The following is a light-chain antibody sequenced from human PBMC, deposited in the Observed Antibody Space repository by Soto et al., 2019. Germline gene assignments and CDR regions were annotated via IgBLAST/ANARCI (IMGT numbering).Light chain of an antibody. V-gene: IGLV1-40*01. CDR2: GNS. CDR3: QSYDSSLSGYV. J-gene: IGLJ1*01. CDR1: SSNIGAGYD. Sequence: QAVVTQPPSVSGAPGQRVTISCTGSSSNIGAGYDVHWYQQLPGTAPKLLIYGNSNRPSGVPDRFSGSKSGTSASLAITGLQAEDEADHYCQSYDSSLSGYVFGTGTKLTVL.